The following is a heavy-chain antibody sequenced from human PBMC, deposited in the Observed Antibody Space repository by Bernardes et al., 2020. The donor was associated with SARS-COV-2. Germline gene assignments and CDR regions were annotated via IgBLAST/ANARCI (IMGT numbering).Heavy chain of an antibody. J-gene: IGHJ6*02. CDR3: ARVGGGLDV. CDR1: GGSISSYY. CDR2: IYYSGST. V-gene: IGHV4-59*01. D-gene: IGHD3-16*01. Sequence: ETLSLTCTVSGGSISSYYWSWIRQPPGKGLEWIGYIYYSGSTNYNPSLKSRVTISVDTSKNQFSLNLSSVTAADTAVYYCARVGGGLDVWGQGTTVTVSS.